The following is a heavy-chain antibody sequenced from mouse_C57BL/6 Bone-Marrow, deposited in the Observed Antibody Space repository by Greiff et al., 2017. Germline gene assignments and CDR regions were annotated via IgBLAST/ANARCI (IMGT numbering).Heavy chain of an antibody. CDR1: GFNIKDDY. V-gene: IGHV14-4*01. CDR2: IDPENGDT. D-gene: IGHD1-1*01. CDR3: TTLTTVVAPYAMDD. J-gene: IGHJ4*01. Sequence: VQLQQSGAELVRPGASVKLSCTASGFNIKDDYMHWVKQRPEQGLEWIGWIDPENGDTEYASKFQGKATITADTSSNTAYLQRSSLTSEDTAVYYSTTLTTVVAPYAMDDWGKGTSVTVSS.